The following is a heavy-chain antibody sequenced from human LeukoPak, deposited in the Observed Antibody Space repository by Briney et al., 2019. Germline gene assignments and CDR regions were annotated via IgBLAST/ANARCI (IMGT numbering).Heavy chain of an antibody. CDR3: ARHSRSGSGGYENAFDI. CDR2: IYSGGST. Sequence: KTSETLSLTCTVSGGSISSSSYDWDWIRQSPGKGLEWIGNIYSGGSTYYTPSLKSRVTISVDTSKNQFSLKLSSVTAADTAIYFCARHSRSGSGGYENAFDIWGQGTMVTVSS. D-gene: IGHD5-12*01. J-gene: IGHJ3*02. CDR1: GGSISSSSYD. V-gene: IGHV4-39*01.